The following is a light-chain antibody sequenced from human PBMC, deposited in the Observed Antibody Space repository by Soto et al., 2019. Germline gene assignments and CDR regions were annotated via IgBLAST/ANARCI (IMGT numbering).Light chain of an antibody. CDR2: QDT. Sequence: SYELTQSSPVSVSPGQTASITCSGDQLGDKYVSWYQQKPGQSPVLVIYQDTRRPSGIPERFSGSNSENTAALTISGTQPMDEADYYCQAWDSSVLFGGGTKVTVL. CDR3: QAWDSSVL. J-gene: IGLJ2*01. CDR1: QLGDKY. V-gene: IGLV3-1*01.